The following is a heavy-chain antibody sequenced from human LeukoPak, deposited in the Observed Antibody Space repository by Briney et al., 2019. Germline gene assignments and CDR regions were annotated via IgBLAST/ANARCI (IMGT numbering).Heavy chain of an antibody. V-gene: IGHV5-51*01. Sequence: GESLKISCKGSGYSFTSYWIGWVRQMPGKGLEWMGIIHPGDSDTRYSPSFQGQVTISADKSISTAYPQWSSLKASDTAMYYCARGSIAVAGHFDYWGQGTLVTVSS. CDR1: GYSFTSYW. D-gene: IGHD6-19*01. CDR3: ARGSIAVAGHFDY. CDR2: IHPGDSDT. J-gene: IGHJ4*02.